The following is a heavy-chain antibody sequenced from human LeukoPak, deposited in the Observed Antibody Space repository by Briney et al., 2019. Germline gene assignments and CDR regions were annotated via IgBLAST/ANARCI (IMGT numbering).Heavy chain of an antibody. CDR2: IYYSGST. V-gene: IGHV4-59*08. J-gene: IGHJ4*02. CDR1: GGSISSYY. Sequence: SETLSLTCTVSGGSISSYYWSWIRQPPGKGLEWIGYIYYSGSTNYNPSLKSRVTISVDTPKNQFSLKLSSVTAADTAVYYCARLYSSSWLGPLDYWGQGTLVTASS. CDR3: ARLYSSSWLGPLDY. D-gene: IGHD6-13*01.